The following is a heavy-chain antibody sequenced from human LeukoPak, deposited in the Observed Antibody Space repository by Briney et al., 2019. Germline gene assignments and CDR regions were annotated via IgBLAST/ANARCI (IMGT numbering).Heavy chain of an antibody. CDR2: INRDATST. V-gene: IGHV3-74*01. D-gene: IGHD1-1*01. Sequence: PGGSLRLSCEASGFLFSRFWMHWVRQVPGKGLEWVSRINRDATSTTYADSVKGRFSISRDNAKNTLYMEMNSLRVNDTAVYYCARDVPSTLGYWGQGTLVTVSS. J-gene: IGHJ4*02. CDR3: ARDVPSTLGY. CDR1: GFLFSRFW.